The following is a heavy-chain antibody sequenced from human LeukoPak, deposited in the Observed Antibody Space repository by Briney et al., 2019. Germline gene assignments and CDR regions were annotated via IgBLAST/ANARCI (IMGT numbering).Heavy chain of an antibody. CDR3: ARYGYSSGFYYFDY. D-gene: IGHD6-19*01. Sequence: TSETLSLTSTVSGGSISSYYMSWIRQPPGKGLEWIGYIYYSGSTNYNPSLESRVTISMDTSKNQFSLKLTSVTAADTAVYYCARYGYSSGFYYFDYWGQGTLVTVSS. V-gene: IGHV4-59*01. CDR1: GGSISSYY. CDR2: IYYSGST. J-gene: IGHJ4*02.